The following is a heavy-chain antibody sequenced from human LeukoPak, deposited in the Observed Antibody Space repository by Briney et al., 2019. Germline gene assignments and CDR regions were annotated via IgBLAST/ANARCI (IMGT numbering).Heavy chain of an antibody. V-gene: IGHV3-30*18. CDR1: GFTFSSYG. J-gene: IGHJ5*02. D-gene: IGHD6-19*01. CDR2: ISSDGRTT. CDR3: TKEGAVTGSMWFDH. Sequence: GGSLRLSCAASGFTFSSYGIHWVRQAPGKGLEWVAVISSDGRTTYYADSVKGRFTISRDNFKSTMYVQMNSLRTEDTAVYYCTKEGAVTGSMWFDHWGRGTLVTVSS.